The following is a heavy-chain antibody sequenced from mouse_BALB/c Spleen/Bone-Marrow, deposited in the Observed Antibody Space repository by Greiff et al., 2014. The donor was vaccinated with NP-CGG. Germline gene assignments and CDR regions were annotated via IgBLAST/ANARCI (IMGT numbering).Heavy chain of an antibody. D-gene: IGHD1-1*01. CDR3: ARYYYGSSLFDY. CDR1: GFNIKDTY. Sequence: EVQLQQSGAELVKPGASVKLSCTASGFNIKDTYMHWVKQRPEQGLEWIGRIDPANGNTKYDPKFQGKANITADTSSNTAYLQLSSLTSKDTAVYYCARYYYGSSLFDYWGQGTTLTVSA. CDR2: IDPANGNT. J-gene: IGHJ2*01. V-gene: IGHV14-3*02.